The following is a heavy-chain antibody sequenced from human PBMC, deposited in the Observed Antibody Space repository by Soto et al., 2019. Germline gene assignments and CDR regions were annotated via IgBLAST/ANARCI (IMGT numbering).Heavy chain of an antibody. J-gene: IGHJ3*02. Sequence: ASVKVSCKASGYTFTGYYMHWVRQAPGQGLEWMGWINPNSGGTNYAQKFQGWVTMTRDTSISTAYMELSRLRSADTAVYYWAGGNCSGGSCYSGAFDNWGQGTMVTVSS. CDR2: INPNSGGT. CDR1: GYTFTGYY. V-gene: IGHV1-2*04. CDR3: AGGNCSGGSCYSGAFDN. D-gene: IGHD2-15*01.